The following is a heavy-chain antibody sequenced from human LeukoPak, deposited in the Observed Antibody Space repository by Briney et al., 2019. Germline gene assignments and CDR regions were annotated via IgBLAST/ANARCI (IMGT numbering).Heavy chain of an antibody. J-gene: IGHJ5*02. CDR1: GYTFTGYY. D-gene: IGHD2-15*01. CDR2: INPNSGGT. Sequence: ASVKVSCKASGYTFTGYYMHWVRQAPGQGLEWMGWINPNSGGTNYAQKFQGRVTMTRDTSISTAYMELSRLRSDDTAVYYCARARPIRSGGSCYFYWFDPWGQGTLVTVSS. CDR3: ARARPIRSGGSCYFYWFDP. V-gene: IGHV1-2*02.